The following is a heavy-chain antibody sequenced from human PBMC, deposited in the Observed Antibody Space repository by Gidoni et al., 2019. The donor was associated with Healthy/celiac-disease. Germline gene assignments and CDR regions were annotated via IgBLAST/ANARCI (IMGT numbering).Heavy chain of an antibody. CDR3: ARGVGGGSSRKYYGMDV. J-gene: IGHJ6*02. CDR2: IWYDGSNK. CDR1: GFTFSRYG. Sequence: QVQLVESGGGVVQPGRSLRLSCAASGFTFSRYGMQWVRQAPGKGRDGVAVIWYDGSNKYYADSVKGRFTISRDNSKKTLHLQMNSLRAEDTAVYYCARGVGGGSSRKYYGMDVWGQGTTVTVSS. V-gene: IGHV3-33*01. D-gene: IGHD2-15*01.